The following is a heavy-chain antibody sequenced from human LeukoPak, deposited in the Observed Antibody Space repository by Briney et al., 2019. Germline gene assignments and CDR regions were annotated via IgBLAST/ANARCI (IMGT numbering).Heavy chain of an antibody. CDR1: GFTFSSYS. V-gene: IGHV3-21*01. J-gene: IGHJ3*02. Sequence: GGSLRLSCAASGFTFSSYSMNWVRQAPGKGLEWVSSISGRSSDIYYADSVEGRFTLSRGNAKNSLYLQMNSLRAEDTAVYYCARRGPDAFDIWGQGTTVTVSS. CDR2: ISGRSSDI. CDR3: ARRGPDAFDI.